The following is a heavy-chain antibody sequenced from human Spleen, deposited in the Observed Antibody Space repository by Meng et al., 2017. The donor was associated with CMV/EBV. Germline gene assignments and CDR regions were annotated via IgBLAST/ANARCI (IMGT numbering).Heavy chain of an antibody. CDR3: ARGRLGVVPAAIFRGDPRGARPTFWDY. V-gene: IGHV4-4*07. CDR2: IYTSGST. CDR1: GGSISSYY. D-gene: IGHD2-2*01. J-gene: IGHJ4*02. Sequence: SETLSLTCTVSGGSISSYYWSWIRQPAGKGLEWIGRIYTSGSTNYNPSLKSRVTMSVDTSKNQFSLKLSSVTAADTAVYYCARGRLGVVPAAIFRGDPRGARPTFWDYWGQGTLVTVSS.